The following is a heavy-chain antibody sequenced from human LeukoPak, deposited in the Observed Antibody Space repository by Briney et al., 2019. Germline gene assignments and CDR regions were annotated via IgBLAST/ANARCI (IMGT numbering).Heavy chain of an antibody. V-gene: IGHV4-38-2*02. J-gene: IGHJ5*02. CDR3: ARAYSSSWYWNWFDP. CDR2: IYPTGST. D-gene: IGHD6-13*01. CDR1: GYSISSGYY. Sequence: SETLSLTCTVSGYSISSGYYWGWIRQPPGEGLEWIGNIYPTGSTYYNPSLKSRVNITVDTTKNQFSLKVSSVSAADTAVYYCARAYSSSWYWNWFDPWGQGTLVTVSS.